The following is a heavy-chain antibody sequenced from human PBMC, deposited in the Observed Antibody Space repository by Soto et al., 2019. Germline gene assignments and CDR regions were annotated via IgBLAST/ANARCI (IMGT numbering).Heavy chain of an antibody. J-gene: IGHJ5*02. CDR3: AKDGTAANGNRIAARSLRPNWFDP. CDR1: GYTFTGYY. V-gene: IGHV1-2*02. CDR2: INPNSGGT. Sequence: ASVKVSCKASGYTFTGYYMHWVRQAPGQGLEWMGWINPNSGGTNYAQKFQGRVTMTRDTSISTAYMELSRLRSDDTAVYYCAKDGTAANGNRIAARSLRPNWFDPWGQGTLVTVSS. D-gene: IGHD6-6*01.